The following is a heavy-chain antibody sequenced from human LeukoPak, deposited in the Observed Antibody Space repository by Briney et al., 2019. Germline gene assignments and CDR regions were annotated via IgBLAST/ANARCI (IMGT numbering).Heavy chain of an antibody. CDR3: ARGKATRYCSSTSCLNWFDP. CDR1: GGSFSGYY. CDR2: INHSGST. J-gene: IGHJ5*02. V-gene: IGHV4-34*01. D-gene: IGHD2-2*01. Sequence: SETLSLTCAVYGGSFSGYYWSWIRQPPGKGLEWIGEINHSGSTNYNPSLKSRVTISVDTSKNQFSLKLSSVTAADTAVYYCARGKATRYCSSTSCLNWFDPWGQGTLVTVSS.